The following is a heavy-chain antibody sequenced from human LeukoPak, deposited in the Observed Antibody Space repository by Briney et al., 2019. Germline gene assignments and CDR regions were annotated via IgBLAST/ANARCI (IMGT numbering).Heavy chain of an antibody. Sequence: PGQSLRLSCAASGPPFSTHAMSWVRHPPGRGLEWVAAISNGETYYADSVRGRFAISRDDSTNTVYLHMNSLRDEDTALYHCVREAGYCAPVCVKTNWFDPWGQGTLVTVSS. D-gene: IGHD2-15*01. CDR3: VREAGYCAPVCVKTNWFDP. V-gene: IGHV3-23*01. CDR1: GPPFSTHA. CDR2: ISNGET. J-gene: IGHJ5*02.